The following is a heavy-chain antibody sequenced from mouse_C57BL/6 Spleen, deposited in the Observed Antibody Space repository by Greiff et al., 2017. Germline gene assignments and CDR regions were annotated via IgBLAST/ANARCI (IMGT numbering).Heavy chain of an antibody. CDR2: ISSGGSYT. J-gene: IGHJ4*01. CDR3: ARHEDDYGGYAMDY. D-gene: IGHD2-4*01. Sequence: EVHLVESGGDLVKPGGSLKLSCAASGFTFSSYGMSWVRQTPDKRLEWVATISSGGSYTYYPDSVKGRFTISRDNAKNTLYLQMSSLKSEDTAMYYCARHEDDYGGYAMDYWGQGTSVTVSS. V-gene: IGHV5-6*01. CDR1: GFTFSSYG.